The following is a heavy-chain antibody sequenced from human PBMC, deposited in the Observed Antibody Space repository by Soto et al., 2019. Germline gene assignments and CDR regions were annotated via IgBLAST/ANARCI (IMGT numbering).Heavy chain of an antibody. V-gene: IGHV3-48*03. J-gene: IGHJ3*02. D-gene: IGHD1-26*01. CDR3: ARDPQYSGSPLDAFDI. CDR2: ISSSGSTI. Sequence: RQAPGKGLEWVSYISSSGSTIYYADSVKGRFTISRDNAKNSLYLQMNSLRAEDTAVYYCARDPQYSGSPLDAFDIWGQGTMVTVSS.